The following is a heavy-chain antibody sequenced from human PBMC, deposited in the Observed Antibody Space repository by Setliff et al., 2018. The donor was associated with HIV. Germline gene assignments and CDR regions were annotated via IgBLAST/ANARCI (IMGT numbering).Heavy chain of an antibody. CDR2: ILYDGSNK. CDR3: VKEAYSNTWNYYYYYIDV. J-gene: IGHJ6*03. D-gene: IGHD6-13*01. CDR1: GFSFSSYT. V-gene: IGHV3-30*04. Sequence: SLRLSCEASGFSFSSYTMNWVRQAPGKGLEWVAVILYDGSNKYYADSVKGRFTISRDNPKKRVYLQMSSLRAEDTAVYYCVKEAYSNTWNYYYYYIDVWGKGTTVTVSS.